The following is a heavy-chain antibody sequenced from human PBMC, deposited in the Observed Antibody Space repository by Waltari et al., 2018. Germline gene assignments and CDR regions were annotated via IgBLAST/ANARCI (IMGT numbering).Heavy chain of an antibody. CDR3: ARRGRGEEGRWFDP. D-gene: IGHD2-15*01. CDR1: GSTFSSQR. J-gene: IGHJ5*02. CDR2: IYPGDSDT. Sequence: EVQLEQSGAEVHEPGESLKISCKGSGSTFSSQRLSWVGQMAGQGLEWMGIIYPGDSDTRYSPSFQGQVTISADKSISTAYLQWRSLKASVTGIYYCARRGRGEEGRWFDPWGQGTMVTVSS. V-gene: IGHV5-51*01.